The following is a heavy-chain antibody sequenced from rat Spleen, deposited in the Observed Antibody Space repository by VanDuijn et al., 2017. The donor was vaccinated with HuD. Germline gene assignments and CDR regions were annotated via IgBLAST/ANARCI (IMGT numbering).Heavy chain of an antibody. J-gene: IGHJ4*01. V-gene: IGHV2-45*01. CDR2: MWCGGST. Sequence: QVQLMESGPGLVQPSETLSLTCTVSGFSLNVYSVHWVRQPPGKGLEWMGVMWCGGSTEYNSALKSRLSISRDTSKNHIFLKMNSLQSEDTATYHCARAPGNGYVMDAWGQGASVTVSS. CDR3: ARAPGNGYVMDA. CDR1: GFSLNVYS. D-gene: IGHD5-1*01.